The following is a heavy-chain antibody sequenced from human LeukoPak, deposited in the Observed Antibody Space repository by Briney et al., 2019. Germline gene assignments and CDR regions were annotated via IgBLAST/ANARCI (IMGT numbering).Heavy chain of an antibody. Sequence: GGSLRLSCAASGFTFSDYYMSWIRQAPGKGLEWVSYISSSGSTIYYADSVKGRFTISRDNAKNSVYLRMNSLRAEDTAVYYCAREDTYGYLPLYYYALDVWGHGTTVTVSS. D-gene: IGHD5-18*01. CDR3: AREDTYGYLPLYYYALDV. CDR2: ISSSGSTI. CDR1: GFTFSDYY. V-gene: IGHV3-11*04. J-gene: IGHJ6*02.